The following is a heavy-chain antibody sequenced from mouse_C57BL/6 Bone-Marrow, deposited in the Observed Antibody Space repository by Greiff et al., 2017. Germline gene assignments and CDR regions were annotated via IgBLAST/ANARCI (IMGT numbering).Heavy chain of an antibody. Sequence: VQLQQPGAELVRPGSSVKLSCKASGYTFTSYWMDWVKQRPGQGLEWIGNIYPSDSETHYNQKFKDKATLTVDKSSSTAYMQLSSLTSEDCAVYYCARNYGSGPWCAYWGQGTLVTVSA. V-gene: IGHV1-61*01. CDR3: ARNYGSGPWCAY. CDR1: GYTFTSYW. CDR2: IYPSDSET. D-gene: IGHD1-1*01. J-gene: IGHJ3*01.